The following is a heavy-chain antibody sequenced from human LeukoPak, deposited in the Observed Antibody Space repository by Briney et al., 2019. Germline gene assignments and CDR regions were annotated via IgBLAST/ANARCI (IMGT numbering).Heavy chain of an antibody. J-gene: IGHJ4*02. CDR2: INHSGST. Sequence: SETLSLTCGVYGGSFSGYYWSWIRQPPGKGLEWIGEINHSGSTNYNPSLKSRVTISVDTSKNQFSLKLSSVTAADTAVYYCARSPWLQYDYWGQGTLVTVS. CDR1: GGSFSGYY. V-gene: IGHV4-34*01. D-gene: IGHD5-24*01. CDR3: ARSPWLQYDY.